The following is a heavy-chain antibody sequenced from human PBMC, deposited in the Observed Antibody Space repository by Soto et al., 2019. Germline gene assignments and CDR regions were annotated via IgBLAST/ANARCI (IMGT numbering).Heavy chain of an antibody. D-gene: IGHD6-19*01. Sequence: EVQLVESGXGLXXXXXSLRLSCAASGFTFNIYSMNWVRQAPGKGLEWVSYITSDTATIHYADSVRGRFTISRDNAENSLFLQMTSLRDEDTAAYYCARSVAGHFDYWGQGALVTVSS. J-gene: IGHJ4*02. CDR1: GFTFNIYS. CDR3: ARSVAGHFDY. CDR2: ITSDTATI. V-gene: IGHV3-48*02.